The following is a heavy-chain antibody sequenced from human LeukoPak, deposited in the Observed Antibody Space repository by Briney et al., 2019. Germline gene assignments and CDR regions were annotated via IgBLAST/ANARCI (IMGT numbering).Heavy chain of an antibody. CDR1: GFTFSSYS. Sequence: GSLRLSCAATGFTFSSYSMNWVRQAPGKGLEWVAVISYDGSNKYYADSVKGRFTISRDNSKNTLYLQMNSLRAEDTAVYYCARGYNWNPEIWGQGTMVTVSS. V-gene: IGHV3-30*03. D-gene: IGHD1-1*01. CDR2: ISYDGSNK. J-gene: IGHJ3*02. CDR3: ARGYNWNPEI.